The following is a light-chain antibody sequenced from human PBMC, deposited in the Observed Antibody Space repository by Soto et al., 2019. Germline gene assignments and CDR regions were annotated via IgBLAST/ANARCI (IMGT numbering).Light chain of an antibody. V-gene: IGKV1-27*01. CDR2: AAS. J-gene: IGKJ1*01. CDR3: QQYSNWPSWT. Sequence: DIQMTQSPSSLSASVGDRVTITCRASQGISNYLAWYQQKPGKVPKLLIYAASTLQSGVPSRFSGSGSGTEFTLTISSLQSEDFAVYYCQQYSNWPSWTFGQGTKVDIK. CDR1: QGISNY.